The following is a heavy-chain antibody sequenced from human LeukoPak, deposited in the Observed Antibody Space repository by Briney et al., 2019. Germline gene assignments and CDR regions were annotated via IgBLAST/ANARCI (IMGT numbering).Heavy chain of an antibody. CDR1: GGSFSTYY. Sequence: SETLSLTCAVYGGSFSTYYWTWIRQAPGKGLEWIGEINDSGSTNYYPSLKSRVTISVDTSKNQFSLKVSSVTAADTAVYYCARSGSGWYVPTGLFDYWGQGTLVTVSS. CDR2: INDSGST. CDR3: ARSGSGWYVPTGLFDY. J-gene: IGHJ4*02. V-gene: IGHV4-34*01. D-gene: IGHD6-19*01.